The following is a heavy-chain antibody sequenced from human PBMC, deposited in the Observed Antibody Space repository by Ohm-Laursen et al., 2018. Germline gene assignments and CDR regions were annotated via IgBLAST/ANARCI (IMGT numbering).Heavy chain of an antibody. CDR1: GGTFSSYA. CDR2: IIPIFGTA. V-gene: IGHV1-69*06. J-gene: IGHJ4*02. CDR3: ARGTALLYGSPRYSDY. Sequence: GASVKVSCKASGGTFSSYAISWVRQAPGQGLEWIGGIIPIFGTANYAQKFQGRVTITADKSTSTAYMELSSLRSEDTAVYSCARGTALLYGSPRYSDYWGQGTLVTVSS. D-gene: IGHD5-18*01.